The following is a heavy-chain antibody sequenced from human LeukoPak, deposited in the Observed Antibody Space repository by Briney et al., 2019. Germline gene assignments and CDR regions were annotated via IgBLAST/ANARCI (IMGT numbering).Heavy chain of an antibody. V-gene: IGHV3-30*02. CDR1: GFTFSSYG. J-gene: IGHJ4*02. CDR3: AKRGLRFLEWAVDY. D-gene: IGHD3-3*01. Sequence: GGSLRLSCAASGFTFSSYGMHWVRQAPGKVLEWVAFIRYDGSNKYYADSVKGRFTISRDNSKNTLYLQMNSLRAEDTAVYYCAKRGLRFLEWAVDYWGQGTLVTVSS. CDR2: IRYDGSNK.